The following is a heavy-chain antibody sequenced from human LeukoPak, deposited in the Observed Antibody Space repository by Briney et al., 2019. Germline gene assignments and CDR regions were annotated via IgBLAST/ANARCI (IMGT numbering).Heavy chain of an antibody. J-gene: IGHJ4*02. V-gene: IGHV4-4*02. CDR1: APSITSTNW. CDR2: VSLSGLN. D-gene: IGHD3-10*01. Sequence: SPSLSPTRAVSAPSITSTNWGSGVRQPPGQSLVWIGEVSLSGLNNYNPSLSSRVIMALDTSKNHLSLHLTSVTAADTAVYYCARHEAKGSGSYYSNFDYWGQGTLVTVSS. CDR3: ARHEAKGSGSYYSNFDY.